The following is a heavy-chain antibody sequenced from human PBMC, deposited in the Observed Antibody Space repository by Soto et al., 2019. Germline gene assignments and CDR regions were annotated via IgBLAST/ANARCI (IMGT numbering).Heavy chain of an antibody. J-gene: IGHJ6*02. V-gene: IGHV3-33*01. CDR1: GFTFSSYG. CDR2: IWYDGSNK. D-gene: IGHD2-2*01. Sequence: PAGSLRLSCAPSGFTFSSYGMHWARQAPGKGLEGVAVIWYDGSNKHYADSVKGRFTISRDNSKNPLYLQMNSLRAEDTAVYYCATLTGGGYCSSTSCGYYYYGMDVWGQGTTVTVSS. CDR3: ATLTGGGYCSSTSCGYYYYGMDV.